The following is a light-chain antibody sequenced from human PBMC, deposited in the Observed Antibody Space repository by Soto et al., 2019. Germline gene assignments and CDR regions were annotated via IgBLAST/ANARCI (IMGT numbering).Light chain of an antibody. Sequence: ELVLTQSPGTLSLSPGERATLSCRASQRMSSNYLAWYQQKPGQAPRLLIYGTSTRATGSPDGFSGSGSGTDFTLTISRLEPEDSAVYYCQQYGTAPPRYTFGQGTKLEIK. J-gene: IGKJ2*01. CDR3: QQYGTAPPRYT. CDR2: GTS. V-gene: IGKV3-20*01. CDR1: QRMSSNY.